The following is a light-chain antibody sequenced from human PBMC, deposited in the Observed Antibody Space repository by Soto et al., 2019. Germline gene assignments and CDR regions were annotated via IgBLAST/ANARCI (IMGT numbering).Light chain of an antibody. V-gene: IGLV2-8*01. J-gene: IGLJ2*01. CDR3: SSYVAGNNLV. CDR2: EVS. CDR1: SSDVGGYKY. Sequence: QSVLTQPPFASGSPGQSVTISCTGSSSDVGGYKYVSWYQHHPGKAPKLMIYEVSKRPSGVPDRFSGSKSGDTASLTVSGLQTEDEADYYCSSYVAGNNLVFGGGTQLTVL.